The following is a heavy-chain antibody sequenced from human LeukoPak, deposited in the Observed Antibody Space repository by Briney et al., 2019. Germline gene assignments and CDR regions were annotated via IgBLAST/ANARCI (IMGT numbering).Heavy chain of an antibody. CDR1: GGSISSYY. Sequence: PSETLSLTCTVSGGSISSYYWSWIRQPPGKGLEWIGYIYYSGSTNYNPSLKSRVTMSVDTSKNQFSLKLSSVTAADTAVYYCARDSAVAGTEVITFDYWGQGTLVTVSS. V-gene: IGHV4-59*12. J-gene: IGHJ4*02. CDR2: IYYSGST. D-gene: IGHD6-19*01. CDR3: ARDSAVAGTEVITFDY.